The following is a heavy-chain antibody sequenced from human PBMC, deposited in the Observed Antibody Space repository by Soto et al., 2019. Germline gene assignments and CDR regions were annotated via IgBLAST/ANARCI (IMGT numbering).Heavy chain of an antibody. D-gene: IGHD2-2*01. J-gene: IGHJ6*02. CDR1: GGSISSYY. CDR3: ARDYQLPKPYYCYCCMDV. CDR2: IYTSGST. V-gene: IGHV4-4*07. Sequence: TLSLTCTVSGGSISSYYWSWIRQPAGKGLEWIGRIYTSGSTNYNPSLKSRVTMSVDTSKNQFSLKLSSVTAADTAVYYCARDYQLPKPYYCYCCMDVWGQGTTGAASS.